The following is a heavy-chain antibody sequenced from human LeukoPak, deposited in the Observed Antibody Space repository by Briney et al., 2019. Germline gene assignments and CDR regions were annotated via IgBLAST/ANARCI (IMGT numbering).Heavy chain of an antibody. D-gene: IGHD2-2*01. CDR2: ITPSGGDT. CDR1: GFTFSSYA. CDR3: AKRLTAAAATYYFDS. V-gene: IGHV3-23*01. Sequence: PGESLRLSCAASGFTFSSYAMSWVRQAPGKGLEWVSSITPSGGDTFYTDSVKGRFTISRDNSRNTLYLQMNTLRAEDTAVYYCAKRLTAAAATYYFDSWGQGTLVTVSS. J-gene: IGHJ4*02.